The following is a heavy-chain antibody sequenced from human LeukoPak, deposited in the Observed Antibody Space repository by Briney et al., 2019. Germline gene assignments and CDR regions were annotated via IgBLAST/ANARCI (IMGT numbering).Heavy chain of an antibody. CDR1: GFTFSSYG. J-gene: IGHJ6*03. CDR3: AKSPIAVTGTFREYYMDV. V-gene: IGHV3-30*02. D-gene: IGHD6-19*01. Sequence: GGSLRLSCAASGFTFSSYGMHWVRQAPGKGLEWVAFIRYDGGNKNYADSVKGRFTISRDNSKNTLYLQMNSLRTEDTAVYYCAKSPIAVTGTFREYYMDVWGKGTTFAVSS. CDR2: IRYDGGNK.